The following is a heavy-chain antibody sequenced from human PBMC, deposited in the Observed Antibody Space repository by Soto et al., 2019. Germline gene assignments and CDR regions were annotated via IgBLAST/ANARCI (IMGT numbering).Heavy chain of an antibody. CDR2: ISGSGGST. CDR3: AKDLGCIAWCYYYGMDV. V-gene: IGHV3-23*01. CDR1: GFTFSSYA. Sequence: GGSLRLSCAASGFTFSSYAMSWVRQAPGKGLEWVSAISGSGGSTYYADSVKGRFTISRDNSKNTLYLQMNSLRAEDTAVYYCAKDLGCIAWCYYYGMDVWGQGTTVTVSS. D-gene: IGHD6-13*01. J-gene: IGHJ6*02.